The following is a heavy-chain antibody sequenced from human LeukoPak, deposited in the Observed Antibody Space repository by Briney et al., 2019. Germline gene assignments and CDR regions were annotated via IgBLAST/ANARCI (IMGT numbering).Heavy chain of an antibody. D-gene: IGHD4-17*01. Sequence: PGGSLRLSCAASGFTVSSTYMSWVRQGPGKGLEWVAVISYDGSNKYYADSVKGRFTISRDNSKNTLYLQMNSLRAEDTAVYYCAKDAVFGDYEWVFDYWGQGTLVTVSS. J-gene: IGHJ4*02. CDR3: AKDAVFGDYEWVFDY. V-gene: IGHV3-30*18. CDR1: GFTVSSTY. CDR2: ISYDGSNK.